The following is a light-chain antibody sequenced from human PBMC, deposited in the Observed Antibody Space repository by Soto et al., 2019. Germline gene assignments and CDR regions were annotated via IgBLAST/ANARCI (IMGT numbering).Light chain of an antibody. CDR1: SSNIGSNT. CDR2: IND. Sequence: QSVLTQPPSASGTPGQRVTISCSRSSSNIGSNTVNWYQQLPGTAPKLLIFINDQRPSGVPDRFSGSKSGTSASLAISGLHSEDEADYYCAAWDDSLSTWVFGGGTKLTVL. J-gene: IGLJ3*02. V-gene: IGLV1-44*01. CDR3: AAWDDSLSTWV.